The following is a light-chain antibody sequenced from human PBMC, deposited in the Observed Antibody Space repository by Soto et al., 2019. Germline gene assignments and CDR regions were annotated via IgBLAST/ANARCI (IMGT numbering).Light chain of an antibody. V-gene: IGKV1-39*01. Sequence: DIQVTQSPLSVSASXRPRVTVPXXTSLSVSSYLNWYQQKPGKAPNLLIYAVSSLHSGVPSRFSGSGSGTDFTLTITSLQPEDFATYYCQQNYRPPTTFGQGTRLEIK. CDR2: AVS. CDR3: QQNYRPPTT. CDR1: LSVSSY. J-gene: IGKJ5*01.